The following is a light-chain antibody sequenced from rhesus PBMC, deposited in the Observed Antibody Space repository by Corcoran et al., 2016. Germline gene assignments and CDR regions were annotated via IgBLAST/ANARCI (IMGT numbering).Light chain of an antibody. J-gene: IGKJ3*01. CDR1: QSLLHSNGYTY. V-gene: IGKV2-78*01. Sequence: DIVMTQTPLSLSVTPGEPASISCRSSQSLLHSNGYTYLHWYLQKPGQSPHLLIYEVSNRASGVPDRFSGKGSGTDFTLKICRGEAGDVGVYYCEQTLPIPFTFGPGTKLDIK. CDR2: EVS. CDR3: EQTLPIPFT.